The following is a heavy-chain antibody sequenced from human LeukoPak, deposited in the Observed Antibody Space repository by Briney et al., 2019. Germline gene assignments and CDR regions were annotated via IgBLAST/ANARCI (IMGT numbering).Heavy chain of an antibody. D-gene: IGHD3-16*01. CDR1: GGSISSYY. CDR3: ARGARGSRWYNWFDP. CDR2: IYTSGST. Sequence: KPSETLSLTCTVSGGSISSYYGSWIRQPAGKGLEWIGRIYTSGSTNYNPSLKSRVTMSVDTSKNQFSLKLSSVTAADTAVYYCARGARGSRWYNWFDPWGQGTLVPVSS. V-gene: IGHV4-4*07. J-gene: IGHJ5*02.